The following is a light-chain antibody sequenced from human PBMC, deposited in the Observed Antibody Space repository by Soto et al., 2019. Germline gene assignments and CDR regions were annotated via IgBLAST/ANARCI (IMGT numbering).Light chain of an antibody. CDR2: DAS. CDR3: QQRSNWPIT. J-gene: IGKJ5*01. V-gene: IGKV3-11*01. CDR1: QSVSSN. Sequence: EVVLTQSPDTLSLSPGERATLSCRASQSVSSNLAWYQQKPGQAPRLLIYDASNRATGIPARFSGSGSGTDFTLTISSLEPEDFAVYYCQQRSNWPITFGQGTRLEI.